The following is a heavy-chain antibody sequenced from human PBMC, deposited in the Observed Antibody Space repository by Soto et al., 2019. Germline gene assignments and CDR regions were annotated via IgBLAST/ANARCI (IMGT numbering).Heavy chain of an antibody. V-gene: IGHV1-3*01. CDR3: AKGSRMWTPDY. D-gene: IGHD2-21*01. J-gene: IGHJ4*02. Sequence: QVQLVQSGAEVKKPGASVKIFCKVSGYTFTDYAIHWVRQAPGQRLEWMGWIAPANGNTKYSQNFQGRVTITRDTSATTAYMELFSLRSEDTAVYYCAKGSRMWTPDYWGEGTLVTVSS. CDR2: IAPANGNT. CDR1: GYTFTDYA.